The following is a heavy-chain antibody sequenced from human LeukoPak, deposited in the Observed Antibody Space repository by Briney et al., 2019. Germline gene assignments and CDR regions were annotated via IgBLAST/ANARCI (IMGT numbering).Heavy chain of an antibody. CDR2: ISSSGSTI. CDR3: ARGRDGYNLIDAFDI. J-gene: IGHJ3*02. CDR1: GFSFSSYE. D-gene: IGHD5-24*01. Sequence: GGSLRLSCAASGFSFSSYEMNWVRQAPGKGLEWVSYISSSGSTIYYADSVKGRFTISRDNAKKSMYLQTNSLRAEDTAVYYCARGRDGYNLIDAFDIRGQGTMVTVSS. V-gene: IGHV3-48*03.